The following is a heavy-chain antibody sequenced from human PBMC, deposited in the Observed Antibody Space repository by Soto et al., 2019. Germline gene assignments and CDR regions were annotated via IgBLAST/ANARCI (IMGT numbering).Heavy chain of an antibody. CDR2: INHSGST. Sequence: SETLSLTCAVYGGSFSGYYWSWIRQPPGKGLEWIGEINHSGSTNYNPSLKSRVTISVDTSKNQFSLKLSSVTAADTAVYYCERGGHVVLLWLGELGPIDYGGQGTLVTVSS. J-gene: IGHJ4*02. D-gene: IGHD3-10*01. CDR3: ERGGHVVLLWLGELGPIDY. V-gene: IGHV4-34*01. CDR1: GGSFSGYY.